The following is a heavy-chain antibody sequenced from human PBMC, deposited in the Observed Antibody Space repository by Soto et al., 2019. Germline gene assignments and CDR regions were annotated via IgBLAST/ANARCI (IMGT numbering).Heavy chain of an antibody. V-gene: IGHV1-18*01. D-gene: IGHD2-8*02. CDR1: GCTFTSYG. CDR2: ISAYNGNT. CDR3: ARNPYGTGLFDP. Sequence: ASVKVSCKASGCTFTSYGISWVRQAPGQGLEWMGWISAYNGNTNYAQKLQGRVTMTTDTSTSTAYMELSSLRSEDTAVYYCARNPYGTGLFDPWGQGTLVTVSS. J-gene: IGHJ5*02.